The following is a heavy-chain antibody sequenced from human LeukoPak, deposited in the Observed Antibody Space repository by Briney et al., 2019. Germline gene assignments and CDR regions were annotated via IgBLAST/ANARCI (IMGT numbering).Heavy chain of an antibody. V-gene: IGHV3-48*03. CDR1: GFTFSSYE. CDR3: ARAYGWLPDY. D-gene: IGHD2-8*02. J-gene: IGHJ4*02. Sequence: GGSLRLSCAASGFTFSSYEMNWVRQAPGKGVEWISYINTNGKTIHYADAVKGRFSIYRDNPKTSLYLQMNSLRAEDTAVYYCARAYGWLPDYWGQGTLVTVSS. CDR2: INTNGKTI.